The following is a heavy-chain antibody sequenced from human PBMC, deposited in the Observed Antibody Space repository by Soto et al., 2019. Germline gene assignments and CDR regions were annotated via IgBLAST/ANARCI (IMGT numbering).Heavy chain of an antibody. D-gene: IGHD3-10*01. J-gene: IGHJ6*02. Sequence: SETLSLTCTVSGGSISSGGYYWSWIRQHPGKGLEWIGYIYYSGSTYYNPSLKSRVTISIDTSKNQFSLKVTSVTAADTAVYYCARSKVSGSGSYYAPDFYYYYGMDVWGQGTTVTVSS. CDR1: GGSISSGGYY. V-gene: IGHV4-31*03. CDR3: ARSKVSGSGSYYAPDFYYYYGMDV. CDR2: IYYSGST.